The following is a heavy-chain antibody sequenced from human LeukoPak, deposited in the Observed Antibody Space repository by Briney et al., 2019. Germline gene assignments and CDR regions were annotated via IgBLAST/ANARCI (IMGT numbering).Heavy chain of an antibody. J-gene: IGHJ4*02. CDR2: IKSKSDGATR. CDR1: GFTFTEAW. CDR3: AAGTGNSDFDY. D-gene: IGHD1-1*01. Sequence: GGSLRLSCVASGFTFTEAWMSWVRQSPGKGLEWIGRIKSKSDGATRDFAANVKGRVTMSRGGSKNPVYLHMDSMKIEDTAMYYCAAGTGNSDFDYWGQGTLVTVSS. V-gene: IGHV3-15*01.